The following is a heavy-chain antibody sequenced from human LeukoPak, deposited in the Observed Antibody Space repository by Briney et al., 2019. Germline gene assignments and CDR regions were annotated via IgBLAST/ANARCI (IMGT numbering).Heavy chain of an antibody. CDR3: ARVGDVGPFDY. V-gene: IGHV3-64*02. D-gene: IGHD1-26*01. Sequence: GGSLRLSCSASGFTFSAYAMYWVRQAPGKGLEYVSGISSNGGSSFYADSVKGRFTISRDNSKNTLYLQMGSLRAEDMAVYYCARVGDVGPFDYWGQGTLVTVSS. CDR2: ISSNGGSS. CDR1: GFTFSAYA. J-gene: IGHJ4*02.